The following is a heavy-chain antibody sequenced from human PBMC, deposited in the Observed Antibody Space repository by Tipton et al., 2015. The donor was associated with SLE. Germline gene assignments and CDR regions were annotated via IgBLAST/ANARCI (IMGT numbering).Heavy chain of an antibody. CDR3: ARVQAYEGFDP. D-gene: IGHD3-16*01. CDR2: FYYTGRS. Sequence: TLSLTCTVSGDSIYSSSFYWGWVRQPPGKGLEWVGSFYYTGRSYFNPSLKSRVTISADTSKNQFSLKLSSVTAADTAVYYCARVQAYEGFDPWGQRTLVTVSS. CDR1: GDSIYSSSFY. V-gene: IGHV4-39*07. J-gene: IGHJ5*02.